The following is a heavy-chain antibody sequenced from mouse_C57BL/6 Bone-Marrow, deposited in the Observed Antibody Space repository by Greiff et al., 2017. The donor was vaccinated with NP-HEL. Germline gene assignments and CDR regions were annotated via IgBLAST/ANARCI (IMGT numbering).Heavy chain of an antibody. CDR2: ISSGSSTI. V-gene: IGHV5-17*01. CDR3: ARFGSSYVGYFDV. Sequence: EVQVVESGGGLVKPGGSLKLSCAASGFTFSDYGMHWVRQAPEKGLEWVAYISSGSSTIYYADTVKGRFTISRDNAKNTLFLQMTSLRSEDTAMYYCARFGSSYVGYFDVWGTGTTVTVSS. D-gene: IGHD1-1*01. J-gene: IGHJ1*03. CDR1: GFTFSDYG.